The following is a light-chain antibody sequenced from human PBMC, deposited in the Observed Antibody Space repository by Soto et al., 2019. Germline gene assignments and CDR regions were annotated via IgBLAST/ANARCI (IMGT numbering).Light chain of an antibody. V-gene: IGKV1-39*01. CDR3: QQSYSSPWT. CDR2: AAS. J-gene: IGKJ1*01. CDR1: QSIFNF. Sequence: DIQMTQSPSSLSASVGDRVTISWRASQSIFNFLNWYQQKPGKTPKVLIYAASSLQSGVPARFSGSGSGTEFTLTISNLQPEDFAIYHCQQSYSSPWTFGQGTKVDIK.